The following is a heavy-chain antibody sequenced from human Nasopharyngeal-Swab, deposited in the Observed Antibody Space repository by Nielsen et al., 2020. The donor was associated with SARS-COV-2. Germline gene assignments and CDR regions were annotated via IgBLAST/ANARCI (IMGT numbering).Heavy chain of an antibody. J-gene: IGHJ4*02. CDR3: ARDFGRSTGNDFIPGY. CDR2: ISWNSGSI. V-gene: IGHV3-9*01. CDR1: GFTFDDYA. Sequence: GGSLRLSCTASGFTFDDYAMHWVRQAPGKGLEGGSGISWNSGSIGYGESVKGRFTISRDNAKNTVYLQMNSLEVEDTAVYYCARDFGRSTGNDFIPGYWGQGTLVTVSS. D-gene: IGHD5-12*01.